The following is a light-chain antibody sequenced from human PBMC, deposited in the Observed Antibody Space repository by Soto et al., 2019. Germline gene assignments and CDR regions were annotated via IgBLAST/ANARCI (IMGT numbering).Light chain of an antibody. CDR2: DVN. V-gene: IGLV2-11*01. Sequence: QSVLTQPRSVSGSPGQSVTISCTGTSSDVGGYNYVSWYQQHPGKAPKLMIYDVNKRPSGVPDRFSGSKSGNTASLTITGLQAEDAADYYCCSYAGSPYVFGTGTKVTVL. CDR3: CSYAGSPYV. CDR1: SSDVGGYNY. J-gene: IGLJ1*01.